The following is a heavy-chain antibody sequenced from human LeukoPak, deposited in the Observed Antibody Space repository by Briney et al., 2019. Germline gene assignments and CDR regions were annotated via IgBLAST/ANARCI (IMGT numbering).Heavy chain of an antibody. CDR3: ARLNSSGRRVFHY. CDR1: GFTFSSYW. D-gene: IGHD2-21*01. Sequence: GGSLRLSCAASGFTFSSYWMNWVRQAPGKGLEWVSRINSAGSSTTYADSVRGRFTISRDNAKNTLYLQMNSLRAEDTAVYYCARLNSSGRRVFHYWGQGTVVSVSS. J-gene: IGHJ4*02. CDR2: INSAGSST. V-gene: IGHV3-74*01.